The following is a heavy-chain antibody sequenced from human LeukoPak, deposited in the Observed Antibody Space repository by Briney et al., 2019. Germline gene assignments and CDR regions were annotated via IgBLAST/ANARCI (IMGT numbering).Heavy chain of an antibody. CDR3: ARHNGRAYYDILTGYYPPYYYYYYMDV. D-gene: IGHD3-9*01. CDR2: IYPGDSDT. J-gene: IGHJ6*03. Sequence: GESLKISCKGSGYSFTSYWIGWVRQMPGKGLEWMGIIYPGDSDTRYSPPFQGQVTISADKSISTAYLQWSSLKASDTAMYYCARHNGRAYYDILTGYYPPYYYYYYMDVWGKGITVTVSS. CDR1: GYSFTSYW. V-gene: IGHV5-51*01.